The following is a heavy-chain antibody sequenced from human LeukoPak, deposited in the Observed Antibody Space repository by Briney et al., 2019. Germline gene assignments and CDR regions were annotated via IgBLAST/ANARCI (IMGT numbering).Heavy chain of an antibody. J-gene: IGHJ4*02. CDR1: GGSISSYY. V-gene: IGHV4-59*01. CDR2: IYYSGST. Sequence: SETLSLTCTVSGGSISSYYWSWIRQPPGKGLEWIGYIYYSGSTNYNPSLKSRVTISVDTSKNQFSLKLSSVTAADTAVYYCARTARDGYNSAFDYWGQGTLVTVSS. CDR3: ARTARDGYNSAFDY. D-gene: IGHD5-24*01.